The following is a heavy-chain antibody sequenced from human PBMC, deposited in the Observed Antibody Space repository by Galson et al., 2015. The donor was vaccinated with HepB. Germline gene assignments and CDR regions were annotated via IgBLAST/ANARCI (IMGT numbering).Heavy chain of an antibody. CDR2: IYTSGSA. V-gene: IGHV4-61*02. Sequence: TLSLTCTVSGGSISSGSYYWSWIRQPAGKGLEWIGRIYTSGSANYNPSLKSRVTMSVDTSKNQFSLNLSSVTAADTAVYYCARVGLEAALDYFDYWGQGTLVTVSS. J-gene: IGHJ4*02. D-gene: IGHD3-3*01. CDR3: ARVGLEAALDYFDY. CDR1: GGSISSGSYY.